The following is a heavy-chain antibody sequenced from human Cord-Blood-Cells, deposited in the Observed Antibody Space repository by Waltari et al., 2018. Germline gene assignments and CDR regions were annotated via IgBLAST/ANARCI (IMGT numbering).Heavy chain of an antibody. Sequence: VQLVQSGAEVKKPGSSVKVSCKASGGTFSSDAISWVRQAPGQGLEWMGGIIPIFGTGNDAQKFQGRVTITADESTSTADMELSSLRSEDTAVYYCARTDYDFWSGYDYWGQGTLVTVSS. V-gene: IGHV1-69*01. CDR3: ARTDYDFWSGYDY. CDR2: IIPIFGTG. D-gene: IGHD3-3*01. CDR1: GGTFSSDA. J-gene: IGHJ4*02.